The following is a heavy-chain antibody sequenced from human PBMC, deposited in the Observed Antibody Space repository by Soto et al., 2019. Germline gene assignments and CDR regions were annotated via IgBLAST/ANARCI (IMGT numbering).Heavy chain of an antibody. CDR2: IIPIFGTA. D-gene: IGHD3-3*01. V-gene: IGHV1-69*13. CDR1: GGTFSSYA. Sequence: GASVKVSCKASGGTFSSYAISWVRQAPGQGLEWMGGIIPIFGTANYAQKFQGRVTITADESTSTAYMELGSLRSEDTAVYYCARGSDPMTEWYYFDYWGQGTLVTVSS. CDR3: ARGSDPMTEWYYFDY. J-gene: IGHJ4*02.